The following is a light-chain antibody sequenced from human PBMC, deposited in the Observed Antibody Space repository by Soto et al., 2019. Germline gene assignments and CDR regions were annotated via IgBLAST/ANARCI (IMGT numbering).Light chain of an antibody. Sequence: QSALTQPRSVSGSPGQSVTISCTGTSSDVGGYNYVSWYQQHPGKAPKLMIYDVSKQPSGVPDRFSGSKSGNTSSLTISGRQAEDEADYYCCSYAGSYTLYVFGTGTKFTVL. CDR3: CSYAGSYTLYV. J-gene: IGLJ1*01. CDR2: DVS. CDR1: SSDVGGYNY. V-gene: IGLV2-11*01.